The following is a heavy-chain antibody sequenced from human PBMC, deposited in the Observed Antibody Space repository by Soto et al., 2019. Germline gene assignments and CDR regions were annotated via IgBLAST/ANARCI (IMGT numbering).Heavy chain of an antibody. J-gene: IGHJ6*02. Sequence: QVQLLQSGAEVKKPGASVKVYCKASGYSFTSHGVSWVRQAPGQGLEWMGWISAYNGNTNYAQKFQGRVTMTTDTATSTAYMALRSVRSDATAVYYCARDNGFGESDVWGQGTTVTVSS. CDR3: ARDNGFGESDV. V-gene: IGHV1-18*01. CDR1: GYSFTSHG. CDR2: ISAYNGNT. D-gene: IGHD3-10*01.